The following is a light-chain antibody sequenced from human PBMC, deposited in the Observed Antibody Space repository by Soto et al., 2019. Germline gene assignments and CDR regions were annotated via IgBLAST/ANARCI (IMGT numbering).Light chain of an antibody. J-gene: IGLJ2*01. CDR1: SSNIGAGYD. CDR2: GNT. V-gene: IGLV1-40*01. Sequence: QSVLTQPPSVSGAPGQRVTISCTGSSSNIGAGYDVQWYQQLPGAAPRLLIFGNTNRPSGVPDRFSGSRSGTSSSLAISGRQAEDEADYYCQYYGISLSVSVVFGGGTKLTVL. CDR3: QYYGISLSVSVV.